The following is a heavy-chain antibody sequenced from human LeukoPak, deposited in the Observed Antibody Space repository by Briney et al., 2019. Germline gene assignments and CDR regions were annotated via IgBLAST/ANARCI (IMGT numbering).Heavy chain of an antibody. CDR2: IYYSGST. CDR3: ARQYLRGSSWFHKGESDNWFDP. J-gene: IGHJ5*02. CDR1: GGSISGSSYY. D-gene: IGHD6-13*01. Sequence: SETLSLTCTVSGGSISGSSYYWGWIRQPPGKGLEWIGSIYYSGSTYYNPSLKSRVTISVDTSKNQFSLKLSSVTAADTAVYYCARQYLRGSSWFHKGESDNWFDPWGQGTLVTVSS. V-gene: IGHV4-39*01.